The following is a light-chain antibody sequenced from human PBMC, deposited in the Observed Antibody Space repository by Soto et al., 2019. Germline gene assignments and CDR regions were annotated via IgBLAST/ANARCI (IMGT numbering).Light chain of an antibody. J-gene: IGKJ4*01. Sequence: EIVMTQSPATLSVSPGERATLSCRASQSVSSNFAWYQQKPGQAPRLLIYGASTRATGIPARFSGSGSGTELTLTISSLQSEDFALYYCQQYKNWRLTFGGGTKVEIK. V-gene: IGKV3-15*01. CDR2: GAS. CDR3: QQYKNWRLT. CDR1: QSVSSN.